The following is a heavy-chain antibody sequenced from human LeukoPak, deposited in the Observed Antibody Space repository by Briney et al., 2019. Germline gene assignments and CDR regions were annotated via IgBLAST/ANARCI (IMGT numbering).Heavy chain of an antibody. CDR2: IYYTGST. D-gene: IGHD3-16*02. Sequence: NPSETLSLTCTVSGVSTSSVGYYWTWIRQHPGKGLEWIAYIYYTGSTYYNPSLEGRVSISVDTSENQFSLNLTSVTAADTAVYFCASGSIFRGIISLDTWGQGTLVTVSS. CDR1: GVSTSSVGYY. CDR3: ASGSIFRGIISLDT. J-gene: IGHJ5*02. V-gene: IGHV4-31*03.